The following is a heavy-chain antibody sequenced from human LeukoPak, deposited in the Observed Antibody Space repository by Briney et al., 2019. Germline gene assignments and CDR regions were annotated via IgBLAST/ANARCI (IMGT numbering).Heavy chain of an antibody. CDR3: ARGTTGPQYFDS. CDR2: IYYTGTV. J-gene: IGHJ4*02. D-gene: IGHD4-11*01. CDR1: GVSFGTYY. Sequence: PSETLSLTCTVSGVSFGTYYWSWIRRPPGKGLEWIGYIYYTGTVIYNPSLMSRVTMSVDTSKNQFSLNVESLTAADTAVYFCARGTTGPQYFDSWGQGTLVTVSS. V-gene: IGHV4-59*01.